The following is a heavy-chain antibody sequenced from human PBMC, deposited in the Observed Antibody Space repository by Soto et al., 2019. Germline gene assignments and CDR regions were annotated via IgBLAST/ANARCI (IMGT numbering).Heavy chain of an antibody. CDR3: XXXQXYSGWVDDSGMDV. J-gene: IGHJ6*02. Sequence: QVQLVESGGGVVQPGRSLRLSCAASGFIFSDYAFHWVRQAPGKGLEWVSVISFDGSAQYYADSVRGRFTISRDQXXXXXXXXXXXXXXXXXXXXXXXXXQXYSGWVDDSGMDVWGPGTTVTVSS. CDR2: ISFDGSAQ. CDR1: GFIFSDYA. V-gene: IGHV3-30*03. D-gene: IGHD3-9*01.